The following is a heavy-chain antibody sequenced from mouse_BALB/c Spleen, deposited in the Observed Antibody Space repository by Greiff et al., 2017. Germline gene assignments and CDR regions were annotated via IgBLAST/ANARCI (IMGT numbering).Heavy chain of an antibody. J-gene: IGHJ3*01. D-gene: IGHD1-1*01. CDR2: IDPENGNT. CDR1: GFNIKDYY. CDR3: ARGITTGVAEG. V-gene: IGHV14-1*02. Sequence: VQLKQSGAELVRPGALVKLSCKASGFNIKDYYMHWVKQRPEQGLEWIGWIDPENGNTIYDPKFQGKASITADTSSNTAYLQLSSLTSEDTAVYYCARGITTGVAEGWGQGTLVTVSA.